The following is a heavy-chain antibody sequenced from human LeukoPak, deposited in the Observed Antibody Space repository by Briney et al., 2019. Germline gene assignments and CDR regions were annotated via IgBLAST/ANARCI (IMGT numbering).Heavy chain of an antibody. Sequence: GGSLRLSCAASGFTFRNNWMTWVRQAPGKGLEWVSAISGSGGSTYYADSVKGRFTISRDNSKNTLYLQMNSLRAEDTAVYYCAKDPKSPYGMDVWGQGTTVTVSS. CDR3: AKDPKSPYGMDV. CDR1: GFTFRNNW. J-gene: IGHJ6*02. V-gene: IGHV3-23*01. CDR2: ISGSGGST.